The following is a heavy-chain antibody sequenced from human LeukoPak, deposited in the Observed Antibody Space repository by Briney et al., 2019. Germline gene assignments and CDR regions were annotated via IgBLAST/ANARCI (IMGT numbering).Heavy chain of an antibody. D-gene: IGHD3-10*01. CDR2: ISYDGSNK. Sequence: PGRSLRLSCAASGFTFSTYGMHWVRQAPGKGLEWVAVISYDGSNKYYADSVKGRFTISRDNSKNTVYLQMNSLRAEDTALYYCAKNGRSGSGRSFDYWGQGTLVTVSS. CDR3: AKNGRSGSGRSFDY. CDR1: GFTFSTYG. V-gene: IGHV3-30*18. J-gene: IGHJ4*02.